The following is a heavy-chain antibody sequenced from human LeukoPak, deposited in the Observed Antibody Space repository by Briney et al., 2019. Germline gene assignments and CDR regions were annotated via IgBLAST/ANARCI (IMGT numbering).Heavy chain of an antibody. Sequence: GGSLRLSCAASGFTVSSNYMSWVRQAPGKGLEWVSVIYSGSSTYYADSVKGRFTISRDNSKNTLYLQMNSLRAEDTAVYYCARGYYYGSRSYPDLIDYWGQGTLVTVSS. J-gene: IGHJ4*02. D-gene: IGHD3-10*01. CDR2: IYSGSST. CDR1: GFTVSSNY. CDR3: ARGYYYGSRSYPDLIDY. V-gene: IGHV3-53*01.